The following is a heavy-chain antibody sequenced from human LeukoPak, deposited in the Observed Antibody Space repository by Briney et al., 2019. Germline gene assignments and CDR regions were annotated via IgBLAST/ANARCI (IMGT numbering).Heavy chain of an antibody. V-gene: IGHV1-8*03. Sequence: ASVKVSCKASGYTFTSYDINWVRQATGQGLEWMGWMNPNSGNTGYAQTFQGRVSITRNTSISTAYMELSSMRSEDTDVYYCARPLAGGRSWYWRAFDIWGQGTMVTVSS. CDR1: GYTFTSYD. CDR3: ARPLAGGRSWYWRAFDI. CDR2: MNPNSGNT. D-gene: IGHD6-13*01. J-gene: IGHJ3*02.